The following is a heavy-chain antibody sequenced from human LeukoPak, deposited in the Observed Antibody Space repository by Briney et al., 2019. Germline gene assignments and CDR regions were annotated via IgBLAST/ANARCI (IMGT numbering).Heavy chain of an antibody. V-gene: IGHV3-23*01. CDR1: GFTFSNSA. CDR3: AKGIYSSGWSYFDY. Sequence: PGGSLRLSCAASGFTFSNSAMSWVRQAPGKGLEWVSTLSGNGITTYYADSVKGRFTISRDNSKNTLYLQMNSLRAEDTAVYYCAKGIYSSGWSYFDYWGQGTLVTVSS. CDR2: LSGNGITT. J-gene: IGHJ4*02. D-gene: IGHD6-19*01.